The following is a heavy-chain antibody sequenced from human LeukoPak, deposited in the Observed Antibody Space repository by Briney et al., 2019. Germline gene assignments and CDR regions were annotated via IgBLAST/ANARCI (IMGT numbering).Heavy chain of an antibody. CDR3: ARWYCSSTSCLPFDY. J-gene: IGHJ4*02. Sequence: ASVKVSCKASGYTFTSYGISWVRQAPGQGLEWMGWISAYNGNTNYAQKLQGRVTMTTDTSTSTAYMELRSLRSDDTAVYYCARWYCSSTSCLPFDYWGQGTRVTVSS. D-gene: IGHD2-2*01. CDR2: ISAYNGNT. CDR1: GYTFTSYG. V-gene: IGHV1-18*01.